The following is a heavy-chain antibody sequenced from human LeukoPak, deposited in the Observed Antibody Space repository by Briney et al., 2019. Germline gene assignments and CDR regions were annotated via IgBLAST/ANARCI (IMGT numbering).Heavy chain of an antibody. J-gene: IGHJ5*02. V-gene: IGHV3-23*01. CDR2: ISGSGGST. CDR3: AKDGGYSSGWYYWFDP. Sequence: EPGGSLRLSCAASGFTFSSYAMSWVSQAPGKGLEWVSAISGSGGSTYYADSVKGRFTISRDNSKNTLYLQMNSLRAEDTAVYYCAKDGGYSSGWYYWFDPWGQGTLVTVSS. D-gene: IGHD6-19*01. CDR1: GFTFSSYA.